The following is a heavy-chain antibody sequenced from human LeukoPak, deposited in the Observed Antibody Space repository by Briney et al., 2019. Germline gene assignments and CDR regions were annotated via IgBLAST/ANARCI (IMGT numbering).Heavy chain of an antibody. CDR2: ISSSSSTI. CDR1: GFTFSSYS. CDR3: ARVSIMITFWAPDY. D-gene: IGHD3-16*01. V-gene: IGHV3-48*04. J-gene: IGHJ4*02. Sequence: GGSLRLSCAASGFTFSSYSMNWVRQAPGKGLEWVSYISSSSSTIYYADSVKGRFTISIDNAKNSLYLQMNSLRAEDTAVYYCARVSIMITFWAPDYWGQGTLVTVSS.